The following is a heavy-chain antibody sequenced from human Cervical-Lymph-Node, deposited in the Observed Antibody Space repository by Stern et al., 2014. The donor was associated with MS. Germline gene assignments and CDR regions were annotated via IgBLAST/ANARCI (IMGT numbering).Heavy chain of an antibody. V-gene: IGHV4-59*01. CDR1: GGSINSSY. CDR2: VYYSGST. Sequence: QVQLQESGPGLVKPSETLSLTCTVSGGSINSSYWHWIRQPPGRGLEWIGYVYYSGSTNYNPSLKSRVTISLDTSKNQFSLKLSSVTAADTAVYYCTRDQTYWYFDLWGRGTLVTVSS. CDR3: TRDQTYWYFDL. J-gene: IGHJ2*01.